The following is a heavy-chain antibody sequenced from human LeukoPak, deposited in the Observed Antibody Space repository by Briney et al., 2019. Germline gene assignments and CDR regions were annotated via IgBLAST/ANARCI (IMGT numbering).Heavy chain of an antibody. J-gene: IGHJ5*02. CDR3: ARIAMNWFDP. Sequence: SETLSLTCAVYGGSFSGYYWSWIRQPPGKGLEWIGEINHSGSTNYNPSLKSRVTISVDTSKNQFSLKLSSVSAADTAVYYCARIAMNWFDPWGQGTLVTVSS. CDR2: INHSGST. V-gene: IGHV4-34*01. CDR1: GGSFSGYY.